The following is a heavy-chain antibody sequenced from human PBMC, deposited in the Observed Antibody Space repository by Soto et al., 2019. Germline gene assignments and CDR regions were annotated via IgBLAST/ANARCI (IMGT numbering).Heavy chain of an antibody. CDR1: GGSISSGGYY. CDR2: IYYSGST. J-gene: IGHJ4*02. CDR3: ARAIGPGYDSSGYYFRSYYFDY. V-gene: IGHV4-31*03. Sequence: SETLSLTCTVSGGSISSGGYYWSWIRQHPGKGLEWIGYIYYSGSTYYNPSLKSRVTISVDTSKNQFSLKLSSVTAADTAVYYCARAIGPGYDSSGYYFRSYYFDYWGQGTLVTV. D-gene: IGHD3-22*01.